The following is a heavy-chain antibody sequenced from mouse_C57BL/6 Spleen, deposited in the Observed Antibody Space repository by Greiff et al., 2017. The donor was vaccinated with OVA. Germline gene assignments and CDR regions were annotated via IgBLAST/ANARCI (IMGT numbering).Heavy chain of an antibody. Sequence: QVQLQQPGAELVRPGTSVKLSCKASGYTFTSYWMHWVKQRPGQGLEWIGVIDPSDSYTNYNQKFKGKATLTVATSSSTAYMQLSSLTSEDSAVYYCASVYGNYGAMDYWGQGTSVTVSS. J-gene: IGHJ4*01. CDR3: ASVYGNYGAMDY. V-gene: IGHV1-59*01. CDR1: GYTFTSYW. D-gene: IGHD2-1*01. CDR2: IDPSDSYT.